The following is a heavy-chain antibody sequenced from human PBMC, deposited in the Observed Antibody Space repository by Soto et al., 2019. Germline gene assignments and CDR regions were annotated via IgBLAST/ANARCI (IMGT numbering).Heavy chain of an antibody. V-gene: IGHV3-30*18. J-gene: IGHJ5*02. CDR2: ISYDGSNK. CDR3: AKDVGGGNYYDSSGLNWFDP. D-gene: IGHD3-22*01. CDR1: GFTFSSYG. Sequence: GGSLRLSCAASGFTFSSYGMHWVRQAPGKGLEWVAVISYDGSNKYYADSVKGRFTISRDNSKNTLYLQMNSLRAEDTAVYYCAKDVGGGNYYDSSGLNWFDPWGQGTLVTVSS.